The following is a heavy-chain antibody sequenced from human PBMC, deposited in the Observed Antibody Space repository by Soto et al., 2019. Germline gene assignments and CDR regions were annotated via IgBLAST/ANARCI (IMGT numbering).Heavy chain of an antibody. V-gene: IGHV3-48*01. CDR1: GFTFSSYS. CDR3: ARDGLVAAAASDYYYYYYMDV. D-gene: IGHD6-13*01. Sequence: PGGSLRLSCAASGFTFSSYSMNWVRQAPGKGLEWVSYISSSSSTIYYADSVKGRFTISRDNAKNSLYLQMNSLRAEDTAVYYCARDGLVAAAASDYYYYYYMDVWGKGTMVTVSS. J-gene: IGHJ6*03. CDR2: ISSSSSTI.